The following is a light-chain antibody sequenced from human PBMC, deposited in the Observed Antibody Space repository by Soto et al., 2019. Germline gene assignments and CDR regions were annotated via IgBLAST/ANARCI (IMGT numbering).Light chain of an antibody. Sequence: QSALTQPASLSGSPGQSITISCTGTSSDIGAYNFVSWYQQHPGKAPKLMLYDVNIRPSGVSNRFSGSKSGNTASLTSSGLQAEDEADYYCTSWTTSTTMIFGGGTKLTVL. CDR2: DVN. CDR1: SSDIGAYNF. V-gene: IGLV2-14*03. CDR3: TSWTTSTTMI. J-gene: IGLJ2*01.